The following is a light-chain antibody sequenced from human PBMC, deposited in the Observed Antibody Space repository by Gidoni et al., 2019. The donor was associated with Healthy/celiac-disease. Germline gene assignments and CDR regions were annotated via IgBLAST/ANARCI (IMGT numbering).Light chain of an antibody. CDR1: RSNNGAGYD. J-gene: IGLJ2*01. CDR3: QSYDSSLSAYVV. Sequence: QSVLTQPPSVSAAPGQRVTISCTGSRSNNGAGYDVHWYQQLPGTAPKLLIYGNSNRPSGVPDRFSGSKSGTSASLAITGLQAEDEADYYCQSYDSSLSAYVVFGGGTKLTVL. CDR2: GNS. V-gene: IGLV1-40*01.